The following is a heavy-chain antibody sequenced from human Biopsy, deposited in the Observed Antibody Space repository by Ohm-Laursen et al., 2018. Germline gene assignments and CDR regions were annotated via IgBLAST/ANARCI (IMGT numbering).Heavy chain of an antibody. CDR3: ARMPHFDY. V-gene: IGHV4-59*07. CDR2: ISYTGGI. D-gene: IGHD2-2*01. Sequence: DTLSLTCTVSRDSISNYYWTWIRQSPGKGLEWLAYISYTGGITSNPSLNGRATMSLDTSENQFSLRLIYVTAADTAVYYCARMPHFDYWGQGILVTVSS. J-gene: IGHJ4*02. CDR1: RDSISNYY.